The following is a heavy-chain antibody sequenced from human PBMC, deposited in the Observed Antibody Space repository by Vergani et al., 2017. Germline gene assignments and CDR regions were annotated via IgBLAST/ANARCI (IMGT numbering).Heavy chain of an antibody. J-gene: IGHJ5*02. CDR2: FDPEDGET. CDR1: GYTLTELS. CDR3: ATARRYCSGGSCYLFDP. D-gene: IGHD2-15*01. Sequence: QVQLVQSGAEVKKPGASVKVSCKVSGYTLTELSMQWVRQAPGKGREWMGGFDPEDGETIYAQKFQGRVTMTEDTSTDTAYMELSSLRSEDTAVYYCATARRYCSGGSCYLFDPWGEATLVTVSS. V-gene: IGHV1-24*01.